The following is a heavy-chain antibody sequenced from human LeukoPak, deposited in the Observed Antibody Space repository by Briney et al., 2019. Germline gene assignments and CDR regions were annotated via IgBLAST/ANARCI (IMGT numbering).Heavy chain of an antibody. CDR3: AKRATKTGTYYFDY. CDR2: ISGSGGST. D-gene: IGHD1-1*01. J-gene: IGHJ4*02. CDR1: GFTFSTYY. Sequence: GGSLRLSCAASGFTFSTYYMNWVRQAPGKGLEWVSAISGSGGSTYYADSVKGRFTISRDNSKNTLYLQMNSLRAEDTAVYYCAKRATKTGTYYFDYWGQGTLVTVSS. V-gene: IGHV3-23*01.